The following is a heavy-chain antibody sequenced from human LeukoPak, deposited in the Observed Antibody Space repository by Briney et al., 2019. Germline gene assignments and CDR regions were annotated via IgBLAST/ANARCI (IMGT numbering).Heavy chain of an antibody. Sequence: ETSETLSLTCTVSGGSISSYYWSWIRQPPGKGLEWIGYIYYSGSTNYNPSLKSRVTISVDTSKNQFSLKLSSVTAADTAVYYCARREGYCSGGSCYSNWFDPWGQGTLVTVSS. CDR1: GGSISSYY. V-gene: IGHV4-59*01. CDR3: ARREGYCSGGSCYSNWFDP. D-gene: IGHD2-15*01. J-gene: IGHJ5*02. CDR2: IYYSGST.